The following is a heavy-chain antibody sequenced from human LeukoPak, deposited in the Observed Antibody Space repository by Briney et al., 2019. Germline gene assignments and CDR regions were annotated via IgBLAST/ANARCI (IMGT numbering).Heavy chain of an antibody. J-gene: IGHJ4*02. V-gene: IGHV4-4*07. CDR3: ARDPEWLGYYFDY. CDR2: IHTSGST. D-gene: IGHD3-3*01. Sequence: SETLSLTCTVSGGSTSNYFCTWLRQSAGKGLEWIGRIHTSGSTNYYPSLKRRVSMSVDTSKNQFSLKLSPVTAEDTAVYYWARDPEWLGYYFDYWGRGALVSVFS. CDR1: GGSTSNYF.